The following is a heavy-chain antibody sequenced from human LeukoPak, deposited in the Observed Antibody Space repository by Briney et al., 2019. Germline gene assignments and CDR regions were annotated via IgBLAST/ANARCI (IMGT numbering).Heavy chain of an antibody. CDR2: IYYSGST. D-gene: IGHD2-15*01. CDR1: GGSVSSGSYY. J-gene: IGHJ5*02. Sequence: PSETLSLTCTVSGGSVSSGSYYWRWIRQPPGKGLEWFGYIYYSGSTNYNPSLKSRVTISVDTSKNQFSLKLSSVTAADTAVYYCARGVGLGYCSGGSCRPNWFDPWGQGTLVTVSS. CDR3: ARGVGLGYCSGGSCRPNWFDP. V-gene: IGHV4-61*01.